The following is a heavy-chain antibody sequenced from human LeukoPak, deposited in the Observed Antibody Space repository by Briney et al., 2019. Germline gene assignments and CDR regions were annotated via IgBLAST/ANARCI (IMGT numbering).Heavy chain of an antibody. Sequence: GGSLRLSCAASGFTFSTYWMSWVRQAPGKGLEWVANIRQDGSAKYYLDSVKGRFTISRDNAKNSPYLQMNSLRAEDTAVYSCTRDHQGPKLYEMHVWGQGTTVTVSS. CDR1: GFTFSTYW. D-gene: IGHD3-10*01. J-gene: IGHJ6*02. CDR2: IRQDGSAK. CDR3: TRDHQGPKLYEMHV. V-gene: IGHV3-7*01.